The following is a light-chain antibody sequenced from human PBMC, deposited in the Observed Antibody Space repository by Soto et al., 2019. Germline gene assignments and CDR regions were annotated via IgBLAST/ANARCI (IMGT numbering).Light chain of an antibody. CDR2: WAS. CDR1: QSVLYSSNNKNH. CDR3: QQYYSIPYT. J-gene: IGKJ2*01. V-gene: IGKV4-1*01. Sequence: DIVMTQSPDSLAVSLGERATINCKSSQSVLYSSNNKNHLAWYQQKPGQAPKLLIYWASTRESGVPDRFSGSGSGTDFTLTISSLQAEDVAVYYCQQYYSIPYTFGQGTKLEIK.